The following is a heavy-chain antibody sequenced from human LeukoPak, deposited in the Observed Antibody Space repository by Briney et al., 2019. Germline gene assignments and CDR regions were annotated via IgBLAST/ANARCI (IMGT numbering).Heavy chain of an antibody. J-gene: IGHJ6*02. Sequence: ASVKVSCKASGYTFTSYGISWVRQAPGQGLEWMGWISPYNGNTNYAQKLQGRVTMTTETSTTTAYMELRSLRSDDTDVYYCARDLDIVVVAAAVRHYGLDVWGQGTTVTVSS. CDR3: ARDLDIVVVAAAVRHYGLDV. D-gene: IGHD2-15*01. CDR2: ISPYNGNT. V-gene: IGHV1-18*01. CDR1: GYTFTSYG.